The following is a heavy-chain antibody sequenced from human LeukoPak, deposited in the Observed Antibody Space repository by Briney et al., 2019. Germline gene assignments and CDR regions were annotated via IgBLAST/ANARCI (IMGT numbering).Heavy chain of an antibody. Sequence: PGRSLRLSCAASGFTFSSSGMNWVRQAPGKGLEWVAIVSYDGHNEYYADSVKGRFTISRDNSKNTLYLQLSSLRAEDTAVYYCARDSGYFDWFDYWGQGTLVTVSS. V-gene: IGHV3-30*19. CDR3: ARDSGYFDWFDY. CDR2: VSYDGHNE. CDR1: GFTFSSSG. J-gene: IGHJ4*02. D-gene: IGHD3-9*01.